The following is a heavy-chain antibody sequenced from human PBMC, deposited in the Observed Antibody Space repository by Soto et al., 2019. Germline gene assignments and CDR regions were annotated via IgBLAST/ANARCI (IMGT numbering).Heavy chain of an antibody. D-gene: IGHD5-18*01. J-gene: IGHJ4*02. Sequence: PGGSLRLSCGASGFAFSNYGMNWVRQAPGKGLQWVSHMTSSGDKIYYADSVKGRFTISRDNAKNSFYLQMNSLRAEDTAVYCCAGDERPDGFGSLPLFWGKGALVTVSS. CDR1: GFAFSNYG. CDR3: AGDERPDGFGSLPLF. CDR2: MTSSGDKI. V-gene: IGHV3-48*01.